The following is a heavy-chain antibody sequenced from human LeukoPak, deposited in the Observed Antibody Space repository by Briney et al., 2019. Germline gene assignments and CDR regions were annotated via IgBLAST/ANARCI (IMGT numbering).Heavy chain of an antibody. Sequence: GGSLRLSCAASGFTFSSYAMHWVRQAPGKGLEWVAVISYDGSNKYYADSVKGRFTISRDNSKNTLYLQMNSLRDEDTAIYYCARYGSGSNLKDPFDYWGQGTLVTVSA. V-gene: IGHV3-30-3*01. J-gene: IGHJ4*02. D-gene: IGHD3-10*01. CDR1: GFTFSSYA. CDR2: ISYDGSNK. CDR3: ARYGSGSNLKDPFDY.